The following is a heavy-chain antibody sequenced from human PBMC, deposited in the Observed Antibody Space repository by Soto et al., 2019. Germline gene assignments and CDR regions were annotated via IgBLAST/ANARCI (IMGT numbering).Heavy chain of an antibody. CDR2: IYYSGST. D-gene: IGHD6-6*01. CDR1: GGSISSGGYY. CDR3: ARDMSIAGSLNWFDP. J-gene: IGHJ5*02. V-gene: IGHV4-31*03. Sequence: SETLSLTCSVSGGSISSGGYYWSWIRQHPGKGLEWIGYIYYSGSTYYNPSLKSRVTISVDTSKNQFSLKLSSVTAADTAVYYCARDMSIAGSLNWFDPWGQGTRLTTSS.